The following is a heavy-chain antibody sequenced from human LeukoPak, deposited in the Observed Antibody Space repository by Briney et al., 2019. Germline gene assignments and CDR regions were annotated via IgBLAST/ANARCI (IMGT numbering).Heavy chain of an antibody. V-gene: IGHV3-21*01. CDR3: ARDPALDYDILTGYDDY. CDR2: ISSSSSYI. CDR1: GFTFSSYS. Sequence: GGSLRLSCAASGFTFSSYSMNWVRQAPGKGLEWVSSISSSSSYIYYADSVKGRFTISRDNAKNSLYLQMNSLRAEDTAVYYCARDPALDYDILTGYDDYWGQGTLVTVSS. J-gene: IGHJ4*02. D-gene: IGHD3-9*01.